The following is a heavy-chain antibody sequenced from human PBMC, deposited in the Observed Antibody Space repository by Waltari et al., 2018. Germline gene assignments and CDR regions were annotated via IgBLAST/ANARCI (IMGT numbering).Heavy chain of an antibody. CDR2: IYYSGST. Sequence: QVQLQESGPGLVKPSETLSLTCTVSGGSISSYYWSWIRQPPGKGLEWIGYIYYSGSTNYNPSLKSRVTISVHTSKNQFSLKLSSVTAADTAVYYCARDLGSSRYYYYMDVWGKGTTVTISS. CDR3: ARDLGSSRYYYYMDV. J-gene: IGHJ6*03. CDR1: GGSISSYY. V-gene: IGHV4-59*01. D-gene: IGHD6-6*01.